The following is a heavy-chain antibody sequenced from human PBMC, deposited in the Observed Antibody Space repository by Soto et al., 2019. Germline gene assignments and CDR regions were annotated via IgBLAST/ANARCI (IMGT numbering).Heavy chain of an antibody. V-gene: IGHV1-69*13. Sequence: SLKVSWKASGDTFSSYAISWVRQAPGQGLEWMGGIIPIFGTANYAQKFQGRVTITADESTSTAYMELSSLRSEDTAVYYCARALRPPNFGVVIIGYGMDVWGQGTTVTVSS. D-gene: IGHD3-3*01. CDR3: ARALRPPNFGVVIIGYGMDV. J-gene: IGHJ6*02. CDR2: IIPIFGTA. CDR1: GDTFSSYA.